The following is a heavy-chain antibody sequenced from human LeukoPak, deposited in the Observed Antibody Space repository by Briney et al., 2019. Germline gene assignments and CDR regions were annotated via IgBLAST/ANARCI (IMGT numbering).Heavy chain of an antibody. D-gene: IGHD3-10*01. Sequence: ASVKVSCKASGYTFTGYYMHWVRQAPGQGLEWMRWINPNSGGTNYAQKFQGRVTMTRDTSISTAYMELSRLRSDDTAVYYCASSMVRGVITNFDYWGQGTLVTVSS. CDR1: GYTFTGYY. CDR3: ASSMVRGVITNFDY. CDR2: INPNSGGT. J-gene: IGHJ4*02. V-gene: IGHV1-2*02.